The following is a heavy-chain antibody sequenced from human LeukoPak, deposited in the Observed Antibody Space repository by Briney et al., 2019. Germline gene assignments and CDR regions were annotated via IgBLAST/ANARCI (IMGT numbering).Heavy chain of an antibody. CDR1: GYSFINYW. CDR3: ARRKGGGAFDI. V-gene: IGHV5-51*01. Sequence: GESLKISCKASGYSFINYWIGWLRQMPGKGLQWMGIINPGDSDTRYSPSFEGQVTISYDKSINTAYLQWSSLKASDTAIYYCARRKGGGAFDIWGQGTMVTVSS. D-gene: IGHD3-16*01. J-gene: IGHJ3*02. CDR2: INPGDSDT.